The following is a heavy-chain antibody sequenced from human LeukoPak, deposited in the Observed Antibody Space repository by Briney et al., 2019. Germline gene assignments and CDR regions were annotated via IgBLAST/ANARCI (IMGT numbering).Heavy chain of an antibody. Sequence: PSETLSLTCAVAGYSISNGYYWGWIRQPPGKGLEWIGTIYHSGDTYYNPSLKSRLTTSLDTSKNQFSLKMGSATAADTAVYYCARGWFHGDYWGQGTLVTVSS. CDR2: IYHSGDT. V-gene: IGHV4-38-2*01. CDR3: ARGWFHGDY. CDR1: GYSISNGYY. D-gene: IGHD6-19*01. J-gene: IGHJ4*02.